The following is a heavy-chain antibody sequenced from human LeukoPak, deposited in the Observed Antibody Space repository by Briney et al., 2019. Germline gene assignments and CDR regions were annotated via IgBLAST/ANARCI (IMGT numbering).Heavy chain of an antibody. J-gene: IGHJ4*02. CDR2: IYTSGST. D-gene: IGHD3-10*02. V-gene: IGHV4-4*09. CDR3: ARHVSTSESESFDC. Sequence: PAETLSLTCTVSGGSISDSYWSWIRQPPGKGLEWIGYIYTSGSTNYNPSLRSRVTMSVATSKDQFSLRLSSVTAADTAVYYCARHVSTSESESFDCWGQGTLVTVSS. CDR1: GGSISDSY.